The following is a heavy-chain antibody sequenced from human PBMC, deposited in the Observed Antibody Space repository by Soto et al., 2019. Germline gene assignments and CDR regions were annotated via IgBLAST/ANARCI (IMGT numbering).Heavy chain of an antibody. J-gene: IGHJ4*02. V-gene: IGHV1-69*12. CDR2: IIPVFGTA. CDR3: ARDATGYLGY. CDR1: GGTFSSDT. D-gene: IGHD7-27*01. Sequence: QVQLVQSGAEVKKPGSSVKVSCKASGGTFSSDTICWLRQAPGQGPEWMGGIIPVFGTANYAQRFQGRLTITADESTSTAFMELSSLRSDDSAVNFCARDATGYLGYWGQGTLDTVSS.